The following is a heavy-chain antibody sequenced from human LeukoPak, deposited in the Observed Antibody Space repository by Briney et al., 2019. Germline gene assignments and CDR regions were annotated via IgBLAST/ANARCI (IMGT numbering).Heavy chain of an antibody. CDR3: AKAVAPDVDIAAMDY. CDR2: ISGSGGST. D-gene: IGHD5-12*01. Sequence: GGSLRLSCAASGFTFSRYAMSWVRQAPGKRLEWISAISGSGGSTYYADSVKGRFTISRDNSKNTLYLQMNSLRAEDTAVYYCAKAVAPDVDIAAMDYWGQGTLVTVSS. J-gene: IGHJ4*02. V-gene: IGHV3-23*01. CDR1: GFTFSRYA.